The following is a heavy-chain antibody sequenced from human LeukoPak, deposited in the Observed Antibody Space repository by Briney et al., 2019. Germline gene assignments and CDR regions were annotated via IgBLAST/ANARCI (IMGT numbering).Heavy chain of an antibody. D-gene: IGHD1-26*01. CDR1: GFTFSFSA. V-gene: IGHV3-30*04. Sequence: GGSLRLSCAASGFTFSFSALHWVRQAPGKGLEWVAVISYDEDIKHFVDSVKGRFTISRDNAKNTLYLQMNSLRAEDTAVYYCARDRSGLDDYWGQGTLVTVSS. J-gene: IGHJ4*02. CDR3: ARDRSGLDDY. CDR2: ISYDEDIK.